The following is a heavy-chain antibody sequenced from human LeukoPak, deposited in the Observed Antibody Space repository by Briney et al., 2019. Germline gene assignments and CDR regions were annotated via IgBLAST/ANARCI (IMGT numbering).Heavy chain of an antibody. J-gene: IGHJ6*03. CDR1: GNSFGDYY. CDR2: IYTSGST. V-gene: IGHV4-4*07. Sequence: KSSETLSLTCTVSGNSFGDYYWSWIRQPAGKGLEWIGRIYTSGSTTYNPSLKSRVTMSVDTSKNQFSLKLSSVTAADTAVHYCARARITMVRGVIIEQYYYYYMDVWGKGTTVTISS. CDR3: ARARITMVRGVIIEQYYYYYMDV. D-gene: IGHD3-10*01.